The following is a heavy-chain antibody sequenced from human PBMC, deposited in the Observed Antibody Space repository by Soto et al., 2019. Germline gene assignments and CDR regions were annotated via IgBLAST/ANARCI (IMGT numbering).Heavy chain of an antibody. Sequence: GGSMRLYCATFEFTFKNYAMQWVRQASGKVLECVAVISSDGNNIYYAGSVKGRFTISRDNSKNTLYLQMNSLTTEDTAVYYWARGLITGSSYSGGWYYFDHWGQGT. CDR3: ARGLITGSSYSGGWYYFDH. V-gene: IGHV3-30-3*01. J-gene: IGHJ4*02. CDR2: ISSDGNNI. D-gene: IGHD1-26*01. CDR1: EFTFKNYA.